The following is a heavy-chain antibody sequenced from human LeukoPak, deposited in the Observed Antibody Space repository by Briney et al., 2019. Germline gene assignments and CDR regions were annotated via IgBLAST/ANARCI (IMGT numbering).Heavy chain of an antibody. D-gene: IGHD4-11*01. CDR1: GYSFTSYW. Sequence: GESLKISCQGSGYSFTSYWIGWVRQMPGKGLEWMGIIYPGDSDTRYSPSFQGQVTISADKSISTAYLQWSRLQASDTAMYYCARPPRYSNYVYGYWGQGNLVTVSS. V-gene: IGHV5-51*01. CDR3: ARPPRYSNYVYGY. CDR2: IYPGDSDT. J-gene: IGHJ4*02.